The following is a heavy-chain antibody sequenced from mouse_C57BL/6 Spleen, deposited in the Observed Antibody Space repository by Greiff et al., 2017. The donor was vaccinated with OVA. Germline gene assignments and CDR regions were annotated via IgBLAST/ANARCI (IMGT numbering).Heavy chain of an antibody. J-gene: IGHJ3*01. CDR3: ARSYDGYYVFAY. CDR2: ISDGGSYT. D-gene: IGHD2-3*01. V-gene: IGHV5-4*03. Sequence: EVMLVESGGGLVKPGGTLKLSCAASGFTFSSYAMSWVRQTPEKRLEWVATISDGGSYTYYPDNVKGRFTISRDNAKNNLYLQMSHLKSEDTAMYYCARSYDGYYVFAYWGQGTLVTVSA. CDR1: GFTFSSYA.